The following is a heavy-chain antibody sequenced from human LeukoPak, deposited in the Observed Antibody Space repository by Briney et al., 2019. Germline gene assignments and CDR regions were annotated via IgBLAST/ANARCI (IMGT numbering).Heavy chain of an antibody. D-gene: IGHD1-26*01. CDR1: GFTFSSYA. Sequence: GGSLRLSCAASGFTFSSYAMHWVRQAPGKGLEWVAVISYDGSNKYYADSVKGRFTISRDNSKNTLYLQMNSLRAEDTAVYYCARDGSGSYFDYWGQGTLVTVSS. V-gene: IGHV3-30*04. J-gene: IGHJ4*02. CDR3: ARDGSGSYFDY. CDR2: ISYDGSNK.